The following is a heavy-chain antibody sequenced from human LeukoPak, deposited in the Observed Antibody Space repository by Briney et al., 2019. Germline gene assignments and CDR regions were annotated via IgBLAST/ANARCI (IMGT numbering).Heavy chain of an antibody. Sequence: GXSLRLSCAASGFTFSSYAMSWVRQAPGKGMEWVSAISGSGGSTYYADSVKGRFTISRDNSKNTLYLQMNSLRAEDTAVYYCAKAGNQWLVRFDYWGQGTLVTVSS. D-gene: IGHD6-19*01. CDR1: GFTFSSYA. CDR2: ISGSGGST. CDR3: AKAGNQWLVRFDY. V-gene: IGHV3-23*01. J-gene: IGHJ4*02.